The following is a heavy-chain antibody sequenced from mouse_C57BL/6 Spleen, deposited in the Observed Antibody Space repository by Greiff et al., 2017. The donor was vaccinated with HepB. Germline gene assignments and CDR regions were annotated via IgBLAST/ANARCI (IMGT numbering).Heavy chain of an antibody. V-gene: IGHV2-2*01. CDR1: GFSLTSYG. J-gene: IGHJ1*03. D-gene: IGHD2-3*01. Sequence: QVQLQQSGPGLVQPSQSLSITCTVSGFSLTSYGVHWVRLSPGKGLEWLGVIWSGGSTDYNAAFISRLSISKDNSKSQVFFKMNSLQADDTAIYYCARTLDGYLTYCYFDVWGTGTTVTVSS. CDR3: ARTLDGYLTYCYFDV. CDR2: IWSGGST.